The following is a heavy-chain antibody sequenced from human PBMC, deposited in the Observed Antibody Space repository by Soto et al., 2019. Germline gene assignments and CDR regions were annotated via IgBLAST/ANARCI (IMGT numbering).Heavy chain of an antibody. D-gene: IGHD3-10*01. Sequence: QVQLQESGPRLVKPSETLTLKCTVSGGSVSSDKYLWGWIRQPPGKGLEWVASIRYGGPTSGPTFNSPPPGXRXTXXRDTSADQVSLRLTSVTATDTAVYYCARHDDHRSPPLGFHIWGQGTLVTVSS. CDR3: ARHDDHRSPPLGFHI. J-gene: IGHJ3*02. V-gene: IGHV4-39*01. CDR2: IRYGGPTSGPT. CDR1: GGSVSSDKYL.